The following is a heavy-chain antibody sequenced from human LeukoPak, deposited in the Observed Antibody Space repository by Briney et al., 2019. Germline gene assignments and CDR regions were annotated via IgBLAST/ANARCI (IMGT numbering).Heavy chain of an antibody. CDR1: GGSFSGYY. CDR3: ARSLTWGHAFDY. CDR2: INHSGST. Sequence: SETLSLTCAVYGGSFSGYYWSWIRQPPGKGLEWIGEINHSGSTNYNPFLKSRVTISVDTSKNQFSLKLSSVTAADTAVYYCARSLTWGHAFDYWGQGTLVTVSS. V-gene: IGHV4-34*01. J-gene: IGHJ4*02. D-gene: IGHD7-27*01.